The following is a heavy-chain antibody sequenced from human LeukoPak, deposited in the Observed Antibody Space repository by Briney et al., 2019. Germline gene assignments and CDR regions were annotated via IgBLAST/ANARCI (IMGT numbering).Heavy chain of an antibody. Sequence: GGSLRLSCAASGFTFSDYYMSWIRQAPGKGLEWVSYISSSGSSIYYTDSVKGRFTISRANAKNSLFLQMSSLRAEDTAMYYCARHIGVGASGYYMDVWGKGTTVTISS. V-gene: IGHV3-11*01. J-gene: IGHJ6*03. D-gene: IGHD1-26*01. CDR1: GFTFSDYY. CDR2: ISSSGSSI. CDR3: ARHIGVGASGYYMDV.